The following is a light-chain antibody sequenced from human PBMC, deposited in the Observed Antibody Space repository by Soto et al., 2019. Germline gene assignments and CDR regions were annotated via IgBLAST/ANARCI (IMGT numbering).Light chain of an antibody. CDR3: QQLYSFPLT. CDR2: DAS. Sequence: DIQLTQTPSLLSASIGDRVTITCRASQDFSNFLAWYQQKPGRTPKLLMYDASTLQSGVPSRFSRSGSGTEFTLTISSLQPEDFDTYSYQQLYSFPLTLGGETKMKIK. V-gene: IGKV1-9*01. CDR1: QDFSNF. J-gene: IGKJ4*01.